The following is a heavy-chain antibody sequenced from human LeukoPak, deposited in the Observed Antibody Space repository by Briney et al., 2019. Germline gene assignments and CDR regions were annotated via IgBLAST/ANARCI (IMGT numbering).Heavy chain of an antibody. CDR2: IRYDGSNK. CDR1: GFTFSSYG. Sequence: GGSLRLSCAASGFTFSSYGMHWVRQAPGKGLEWVAFIRYDGSNKYYADSVKGRFTISRDNSKNTLYLQMNSLRAEDTAVYYCAKDRYYDSRGYPSNYYYYYMDVWGKGTTVTVSS. CDR3: AKDRYYDSRGYPSNYYYYYMDV. J-gene: IGHJ6*03. D-gene: IGHD3-22*01. V-gene: IGHV3-30*02.